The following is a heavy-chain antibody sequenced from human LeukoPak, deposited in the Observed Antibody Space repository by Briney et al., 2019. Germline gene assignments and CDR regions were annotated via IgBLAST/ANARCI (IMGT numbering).Heavy chain of an antibody. CDR3: ARVGDDIVAGGSWFDP. Sequence: SVNVSCKASGGTFSSYAISWVRQAPGQGLEWMGGIIPIFGTANYAQKFQGRVTITADESTTTAYMELSSLRSEDTAVYYCARVGDDIVAGGSWFDPWGQGTLVTVSS. J-gene: IGHJ5*02. CDR1: GGTFSSYA. V-gene: IGHV1-69*13. CDR2: IIPIFGTA. D-gene: IGHD5-12*01.